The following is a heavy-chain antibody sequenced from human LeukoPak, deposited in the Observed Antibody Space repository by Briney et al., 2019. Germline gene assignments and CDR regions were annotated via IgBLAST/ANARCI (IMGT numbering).Heavy chain of an antibody. CDR1: GDTFSGYD. CDR2: MNPYSGNT. CDR3: VRRLETIEFDS. V-gene: IGHV1-8*01. Sequence: GASVKVSCRASGDTFSGYDINWVRQATGQGLEWMGWMNPYSGNTGYAQNFQGRVTMTRDTSMTTAYMELSSLRFDDTAVYYCVRRLETIEFDSWGQGTLVTVSS. D-gene: IGHD1-1*01. J-gene: IGHJ5*01.